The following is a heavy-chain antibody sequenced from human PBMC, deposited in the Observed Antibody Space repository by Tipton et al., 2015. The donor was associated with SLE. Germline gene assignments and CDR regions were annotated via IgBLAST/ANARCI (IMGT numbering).Heavy chain of an antibody. V-gene: IGHV4-34*01. Sequence: TLSLTCAVYGGSFSGYYWTWIRQSPGKGLEWIGEINHSGGTGYNPSLRSRVTISVDTSKNQFSLKLSSVTAADTAVYYCARGRDCCAFDIWGQGTMVTVSS. CDR1: GGSFSGYY. CDR2: INHSGGT. J-gene: IGHJ3*02. CDR3: ARGRDCCAFDI. D-gene: IGHD2-21*02.